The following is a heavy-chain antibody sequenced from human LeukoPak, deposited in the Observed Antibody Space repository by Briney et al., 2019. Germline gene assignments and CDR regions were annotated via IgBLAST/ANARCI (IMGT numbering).Heavy chain of an antibody. CDR2: INTNTGNP. V-gene: IGHV7-4-1*02. D-gene: IGHD3-22*01. CDR3: ARELYYDSPPSLARFDP. Sequence: GASVKVSCKASGYTFTSYAMNWVRQAPGQGLEWMGWINTNTGNPTYAQGFTGRFVFSLDTSVSTAYLQISSLKAEDTAVYYCARELYYDSPPSLARFDPWGQGTLVTVSS. CDR1: GYTFTSYA. J-gene: IGHJ5*02.